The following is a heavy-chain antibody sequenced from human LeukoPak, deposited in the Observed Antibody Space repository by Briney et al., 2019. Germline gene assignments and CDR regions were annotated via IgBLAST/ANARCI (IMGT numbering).Heavy chain of an antibody. D-gene: IGHD2-2*03. Sequence: GASVKVSCKASGYTFTSYYMHWLRQAPGQGLEWMGIINPSGGNTNYAQKFQGRVTMTRDTSTSTLYMGLSSLRSEDTAVYYCARRAKGSWINDAFDIWGQGTMVTVSS. J-gene: IGHJ3*02. V-gene: IGHV1-46*01. CDR1: GYTFTSYY. CDR3: ARRAKGSWINDAFDI. CDR2: INPSGGNT.